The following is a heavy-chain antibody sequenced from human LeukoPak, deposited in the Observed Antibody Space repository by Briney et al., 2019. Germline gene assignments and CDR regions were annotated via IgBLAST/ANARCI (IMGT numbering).Heavy chain of an antibody. CDR3: ARDFSDYDSSGYYYFRSAFDI. Sequence: ASVKVSCKASGYTFTGYYMHWVRQAPGQGLEWMGWINPNSGGTNYAQKFQGRVTMTRDTSISTAYMELSRLRSDDTAVYYCARDFSDYDSSGYYYFRSAFDIWGQGTMVTVSS. J-gene: IGHJ3*02. V-gene: IGHV1-2*02. CDR1: GYTFTGYY. CDR2: INPNSGGT. D-gene: IGHD3-22*01.